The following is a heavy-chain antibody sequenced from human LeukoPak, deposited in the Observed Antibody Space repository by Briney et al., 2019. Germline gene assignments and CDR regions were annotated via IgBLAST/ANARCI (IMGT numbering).Heavy chain of an antibody. CDR1: GGSFSGYY. J-gene: IGHJ4*02. D-gene: IGHD3-22*01. Sequence: SETLSLTCAVYGGSFSGYYWSWIRQPPGKGLEWIGEINHRGSTNYNPSLKSRVTISVDTSKNQFSLKLSSVTAADTAVYYCASYYYDSSGYYYFDYWGQGTLVTVSS. V-gene: IGHV4-34*01. CDR3: ASYYYDSSGYYYFDY. CDR2: INHRGST.